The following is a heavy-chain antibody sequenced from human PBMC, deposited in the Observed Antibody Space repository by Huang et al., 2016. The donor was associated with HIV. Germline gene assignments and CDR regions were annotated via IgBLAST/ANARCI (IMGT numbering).Heavy chain of an antibody. V-gene: IGHV4-39*02. CDR1: GDSINNNFYY. J-gene: IGHJ4*02. Sequence: QLQLQESGPGLVKPSETLSLTCTVSGDSINNNFYYWGWVRQPPGKGLEWIGNVQQTGSTSYNPSLSSRVTMSVDTSRNLFSLRLTYVTAADTAVYYCARRPRSFYYDARGEAFDYWGRGTLVAVSS. CDR3: ARRPRSFYYDARGEAFDY. D-gene: IGHD3-22*01. CDR2: VQQTGST.